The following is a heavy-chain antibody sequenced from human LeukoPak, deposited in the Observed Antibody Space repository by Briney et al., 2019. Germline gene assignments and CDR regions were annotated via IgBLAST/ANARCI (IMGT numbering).Heavy chain of an antibody. V-gene: IGHV4-59*01. D-gene: IGHD7-27*01. CDR2: IYYAGST. Sequence: PSETLSLTCTVSGGSIINYYWSWIRQPPGKGLEFIGYIYYAGSTSYNPSLKSRVTISVDTSKNQFSLKLTSVTAADTAVYYCASRKLGNDYWGQGTLVTVSS. J-gene: IGHJ4*02. CDR3: ASRKLGNDY. CDR1: GGSIINYY.